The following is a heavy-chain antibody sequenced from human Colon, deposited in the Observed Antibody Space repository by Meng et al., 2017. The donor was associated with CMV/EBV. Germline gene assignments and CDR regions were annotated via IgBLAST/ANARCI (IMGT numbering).Heavy chain of an antibody. CDR3: AREDIVVVPATVVADYYYYYGMDV. Sequence: GSRRLSGAASGFTFSGYWMSWVRQAPGKGLEWVADIKQDGSEKYYVDSVKGRFTISRDNANNSLYLQMNSLRAEDTAVYYCAREDIVVVPATVVADYYYYYGMDVWGQGTTVTVSS. J-gene: IGHJ6*02. D-gene: IGHD2-2*01. V-gene: IGHV3-7*01. CDR2: IKQDGSEK. CDR1: GFTFSGYW.